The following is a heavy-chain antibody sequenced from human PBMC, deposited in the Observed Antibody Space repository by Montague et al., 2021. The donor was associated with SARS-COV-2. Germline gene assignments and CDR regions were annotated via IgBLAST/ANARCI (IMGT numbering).Heavy chain of an antibody. CDR2: IYYAGKT. CDR1: GASISSGHFY. D-gene: IGHD3-16*01. V-gene: IGHV4-61*10. Sequence: SETLSLTCTVSGASISSGHFYWSWIRQPAGKGLEWIGLIYYAGKTNYNVSLKSRVTMSVDTSTNQFSLKLSSVTAADTAVYYCASVYTMTYYFGYWGRGPLVTVSS. J-gene: IGHJ4*02. CDR3: ASVYTMTYYFGY.